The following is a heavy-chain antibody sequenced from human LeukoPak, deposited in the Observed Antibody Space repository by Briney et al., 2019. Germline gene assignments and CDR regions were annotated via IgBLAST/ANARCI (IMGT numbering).Heavy chain of an antibody. D-gene: IGHD2-2*02. Sequence: PGGSLRLSCVASGFAFSSYNMNWVRQAPGKGLEWVSFISSGGSYIYYADSVKGRFTISRDNAKNSLYLQMNSLRAEDTAVYYCARHSDIPIDYWGQGTLVTVSS. CDR1: GFAFSSYN. J-gene: IGHJ4*02. V-gene: IGHV3-21*01. CDR3: ARHSDIPIDY. CDR2: ISSGGSYI.